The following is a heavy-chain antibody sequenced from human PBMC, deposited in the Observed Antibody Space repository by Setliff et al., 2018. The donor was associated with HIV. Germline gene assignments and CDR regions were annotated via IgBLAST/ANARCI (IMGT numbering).Heavy chain of an antibody. CDR1: GFSLSTSGMC. V-gene: IGHV2-70*11. CDR2: IDWDDDK. CDR3: AARCYGSGSYYNPDY. J-gene: IGHJ4*02. Sequence: SGPTLVNPTQTLTLTCTFSGFSLSTSGMCMSWIRQPPGKALEWLARIDWDDDKYYSTSLKTRLTISKDTSKNQVVLTMTNMDPVDTATYYCAARCYGSGSYYNPDYWGQGTLVTVSS. D-gene: IGHD3-10*01.